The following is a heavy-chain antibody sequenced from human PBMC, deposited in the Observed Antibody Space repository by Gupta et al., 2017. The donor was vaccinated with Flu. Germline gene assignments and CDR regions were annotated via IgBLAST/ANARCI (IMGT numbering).Heavy chain of an antibody. V-gene: IGHV4-39*01. CDR2: IYYSGNT. CDR3: ARRRVVDHPYFDP. D-gene: IGHD2-21*01. J-gene: IGHJ5*02. Sequence: IRQPPLNVLQLIGDIYYSGNTYYNTSLKSRVSISVDTSKNQSSLKLRSVTAADTAVYFCARRRVVDHPYFDPWGQGTLFTVSS.